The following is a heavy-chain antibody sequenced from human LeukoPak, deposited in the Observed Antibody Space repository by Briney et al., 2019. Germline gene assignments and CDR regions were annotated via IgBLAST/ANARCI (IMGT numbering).Heavy chain of an antibody. CDR1: GGSFSGYY. J-gene: IGHJ6*03. CDR2: INHSGST. Sequence: PSETLSLTCAVYGGSFSGYYWSWIRQPPGKGLEWIGEINHSGSTNYNPSLKSRVTISVDTSKNQFSLKLGSVTAADTAVYYCARVRYCSGGSCYSGYYYYYMDVWGKGTTVTVSS. D-gene: IGHD2-15*01. V-gene: IGHV4-34*01. CDR3: ARVRYCSGGSCYSGYYYYYMDV.